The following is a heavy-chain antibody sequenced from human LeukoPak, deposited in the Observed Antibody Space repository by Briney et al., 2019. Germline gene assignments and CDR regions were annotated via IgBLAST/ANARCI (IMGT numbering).Heavy chain of an antibody. CDR3: TRMTTGHDY. D-gene: IGHD4-17*01. J-gene: IGHJ4*02. V-gene: IGHV4-34*01. Sequence: PSETLSLTCAASGVSFNDYYWSWVRQTPGKGLEWIGEINHSGYTNDSPSLKSRVTLSIDTSRKQFSLNLRSVTVADSGIYYCTRMTTGHDYWGQRTLVTVSS. CDR2: INHSGYT. CDR1: GVSFNDYY.